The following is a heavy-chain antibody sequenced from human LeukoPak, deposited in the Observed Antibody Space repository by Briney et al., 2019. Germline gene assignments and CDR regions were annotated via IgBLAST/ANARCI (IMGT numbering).Heavy chain of an antibody. J-gene: IGHJ6*02. CDR3: ARERVGSDYYGLDV. CDR2: INTDGSST. Sequence: PGGSRRLSCAASGFTFSTYWMHWVRQAPGKGLVWVSRINTDGSSTAYAASVKGRFTISRDNTKNILYLQMNSLRAEDTALYYCARERVGSDYYGLDVWGQGTTVSVSS. V-gene: IGHV3-74*01. CDR1: GFTFSTYW. D-gene: IGHD6-25*01.